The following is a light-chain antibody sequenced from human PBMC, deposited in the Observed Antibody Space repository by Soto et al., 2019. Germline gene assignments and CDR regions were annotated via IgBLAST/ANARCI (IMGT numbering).Light chain of an antibody. J-gene: IGLJ1*01. CDR3: SSYTRSSPYV. Sequence: QYALTQPASVSGSPGQSITSSCTGPSSDVGSYDYVSWYQQHPGTAPRLIIYDVSNRPSGVSNRFSGSKSGNTASLTISGLQAEDEADYYCSSYTRSSPYVFGTGTKLTVL. CDR2: DVS. CDR1: SSDVGSYDY. V-gene: IGLV2-14*03.